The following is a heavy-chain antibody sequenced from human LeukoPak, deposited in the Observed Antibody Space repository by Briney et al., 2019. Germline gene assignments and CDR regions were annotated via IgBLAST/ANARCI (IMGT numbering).Heavy chain of an antibody. Sequence: RSLRLSCAASGFTFSMNGMHWVRQAPGKGPEWVAVLSYDGKNVGYADSVKGRFTISRDNSKNTLYLQMNSLRPGDTAVYYCARDGVSSGWPLDFWGQETLVTVSS. CDR1: GFTFSMNG. J-gene: IGHJ4*02. D-gene: IGHD6-19*01. CDR2: LSYDGKNV. CDR3: ARDGVSSGWPLDF. V-gene: IGHV3-30*03.